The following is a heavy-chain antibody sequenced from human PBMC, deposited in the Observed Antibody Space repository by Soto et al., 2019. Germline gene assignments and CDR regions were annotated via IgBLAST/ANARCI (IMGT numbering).Heavy chain of an antibody. D-gene: IGHD6-13*01. V-gene: IGHV1-69*13. CDR2: LVPIFGTA. Sequence: SVKVCCKVSGYTFTSYGISWVRHAPGQGREWMGGLVPIFGTASYAQKLQGRVTITADESPSTAHIGRSSLRPEDTAVYYCARARRRAAADPGYWGQGTLVTVSS. CDR3: ARARRRAAADPGY. CDR1: GYTFTSYG. J-gene: IGHJ4*02.